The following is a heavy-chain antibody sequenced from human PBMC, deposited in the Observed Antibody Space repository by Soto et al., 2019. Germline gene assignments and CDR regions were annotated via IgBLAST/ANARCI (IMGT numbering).Heavy chain of an antibody. CDR1: GYTFTNYA. CDR3: GRDAVKWNDGLDEYFYGMDV. V-gene: IGHV1-18*01. J-gene: IGHJ6*02. Sequence: ASVKVSCKASGYTFTNYAISWVRQAPGQGLEWMGWINIDNGNTNYAQKFQGRVTMTTDTSTSTTYMELRSLRSDDTAVYYCGRDAVKWNDGLDEYFYGMDVWGQGTTVTVSS. CDR2: INIDNGNT. D-gene: IGHD1-1*01.